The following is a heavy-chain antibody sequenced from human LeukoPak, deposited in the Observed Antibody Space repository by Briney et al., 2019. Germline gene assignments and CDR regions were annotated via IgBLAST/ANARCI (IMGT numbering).Heavy chain of an antibody. CDR1: GFTFSSYG. CDR3: ARDPGGYYYDSSGYR. J-gene: IGHJ4*02. V-gene: IGHV3-30*02. CDR2: IRYDGSNK. D-gene: IGHD3-22*01. Sequence: GGSLRLSCAASGFTFSSYGMHWVRQAPGKGLEWVAFIRYDGSNKYYADSVKGRFTISRDNSKNTLYLQMNSLRAEDTAVYYCARDPGGYYYDSSGYRWGQGTLVTVSS.